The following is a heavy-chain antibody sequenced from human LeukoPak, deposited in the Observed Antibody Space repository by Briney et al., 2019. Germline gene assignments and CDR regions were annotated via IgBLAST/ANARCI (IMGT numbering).Heavy chain of an antibody. D-gene: IGHD3-16*01. V-gene: IGHV1-18*01. J-gene: IGHJ4*02. CDR3: ARGGGDY. Sequence: ASVTVSCKASGYTFTSYGISWVRPAPAPGLEWMGWVCAYNGKTNNEQNLQGRVTMTTDTSTSTAYMELRSLRSDDTAVYYCARGGGDYWGQGTLVTVSS. CDR1: GYTFTSYG. CDR2: VCAYNGKT.